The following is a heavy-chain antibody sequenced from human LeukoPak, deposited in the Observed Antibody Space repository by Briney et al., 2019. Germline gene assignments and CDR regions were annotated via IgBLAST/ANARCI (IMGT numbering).Heavy chain of an antibody. CDR2: IKQDGSAK. CDR1: GSTFSAYW. V-gene: IGHV3-7*01. D-gene: IGHD3-10*01. CDR3: ARDYPGQGIDY. Sequence: GGPLRLSCAAPGSTFSAYWMSWFPQAPGQGLKGVANIKQDGSAKYYVDSVKGRFTISRDNAKTSLYLQMNSLRAEDTAVYYCARDYPGQGIDYWGQGTLVTVSS. J-gene: IGHJ4*02.